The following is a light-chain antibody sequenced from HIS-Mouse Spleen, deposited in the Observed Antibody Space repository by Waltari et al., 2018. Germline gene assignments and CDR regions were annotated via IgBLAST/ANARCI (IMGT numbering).Light chain of an antibody. CDR3: MQALQTPRT. V-gene: IGKV2-28*01. CDR2: LGS. Sequence: DIVMTQSPLSLPVTPGEPASISCRSSQGLLHSNGYNYLDWYLQKPGQSPQLLIYLGSNRASGVPDRFSGSGSGTDFTLKISRLEAEDVGVYYCMQALQTPRTFGQGTKVEIK. CDR1: QGLLHSNGYNY. J-gene: IGKJ1*01.